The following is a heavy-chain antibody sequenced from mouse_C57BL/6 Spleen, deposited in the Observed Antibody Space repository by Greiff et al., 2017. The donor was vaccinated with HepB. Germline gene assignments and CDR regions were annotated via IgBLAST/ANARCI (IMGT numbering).Heavy chain of an antibody. J-gene: IGHJ2*01. CDR2: IYPGDGDT. CDR3: ARGVSNSGGYFDY. V-gene: IGHV1-82*01. D-gene: IGHD2-5*01. Sequence: VQLQQSGPELVKPGASVKISCKASGYAFSSSWMNWVKQRPGKGLEWIGRIYPGDGDTNYNGKFKGTATLTADKSSSTAYMQLSSLTSEDSAVYFCARGVSNSGGYFDYWGQGTTLTVSS. CDR1: GYAFSSSW.